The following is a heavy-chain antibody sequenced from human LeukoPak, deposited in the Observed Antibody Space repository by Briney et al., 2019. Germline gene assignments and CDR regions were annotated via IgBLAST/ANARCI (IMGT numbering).Heavy chain of an antibody. D-gene: IGHD3-3*01. Sequence: PGGSLRLFCAASGFNVSTNYMSWVRQAPGRGLEWVSTIYSGERTDYADSVKDRFTISRDKTMNTLYLQMSSLRVEDTAVYYCAIDLRKQGFWSWGQGTLVTVFS. CDR2: IYSGERT. CDR1: GFNVSTNY. CDR3: AIDLRKQGFWS. V-gene: IGHV3-66*01. J-gene: IGHJ4*02.